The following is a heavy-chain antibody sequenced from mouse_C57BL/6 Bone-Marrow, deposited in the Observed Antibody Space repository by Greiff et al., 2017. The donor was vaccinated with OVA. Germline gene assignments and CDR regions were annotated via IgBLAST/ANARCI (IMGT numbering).Heavy chain of an antibody. D-gene: IGHD4-1*01. Sequence: QVQLQQSGAELVRPGASVKLSCKASGYTFTSYGISWVKQRTGQGLEWIGEIYPRSGNTYYNEKFKGKATLTADKSSSTAYMELRSLTAEDSAVYFCARRRTGSHYCDYWGQGTTLTVSS. CDR3: ARRRTGSHYCDY. CDR2: IYPRSGNT. J-gene: IGHJ2*01. V-gene: IGHV1-81*01. CDR1: GYTFTSYG.